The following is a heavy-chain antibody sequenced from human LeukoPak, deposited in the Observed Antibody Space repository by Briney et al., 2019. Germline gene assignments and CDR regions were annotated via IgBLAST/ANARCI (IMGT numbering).Heavy chain of an antibody. CDR3: AKDLLRYFDWLLSDSDY. V-gene: IGHV3-23*01. J-gene: IGHJ4*02. D-gene: IGHD3-9*01. Sequence: PGGSLRLSCAVSGFTFSSYGMNWVRQAPGKGLEWVSAITGSGGSTYYADSVKGRFTISRDNSKNTLYLQMNSLRAEDTAVYYCAKDLLRYFDWLLSDSDYWGQGTLVTVSS. CDR1: GFTFSSYG. CDR2: ITGSGGST.